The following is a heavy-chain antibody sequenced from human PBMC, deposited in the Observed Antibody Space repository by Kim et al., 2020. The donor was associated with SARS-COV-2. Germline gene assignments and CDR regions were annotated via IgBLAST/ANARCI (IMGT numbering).Heavy chain of an antibody. CDR2: IIPIFGTE. Sequence: SVKVSCKASGGTFSSYAISWVRQAPGQGLEWMGGIIPIFGTENYAQKFQDRVTITADESTSTAYMELSSLRSEDTAVYYCAREAPTYDYVWGSYRAWLGYWGQGTLVTVSS. CDR3: AREAPTYDYVWGSYRAWLGY. D-gene: IGHD3-16*02. J-gene: IGHJ4*02. V-gene: IGHV1-69*13. CDR1: GGTFSSYA.